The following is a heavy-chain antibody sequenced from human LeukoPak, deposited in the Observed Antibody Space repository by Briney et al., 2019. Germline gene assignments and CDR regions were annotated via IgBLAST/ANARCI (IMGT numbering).Heavy chain of an antibody. CDR2: IYYTGST. J-gene: IGHJ5*02. CDR3: ARQRSITVYGVVSGWFDP. CDR1: GEYISNFY. D-gene: IGHD3-3*01. V-gene: IGHV4-59*08. Sequence: TSETLSLTCTVSGEYISNFYWSWIRQPPGRGLEWIAYIYYTGSTNYNPSLKSRVTISLDTSRNQFSLKLSSVTAADTAVYYCARQRSITVYGVVSGWFDPWGQGTLVTVSS.